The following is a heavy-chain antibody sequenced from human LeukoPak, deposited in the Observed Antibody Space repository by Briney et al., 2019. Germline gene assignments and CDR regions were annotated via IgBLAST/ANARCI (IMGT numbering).Heavy chain of an antibody. J-gene: IGHJ3*02. CDR2: INPNSGGT. D-gene: IGHD5-12*01. Sequence: ASVTVSCKASGYTLTGYYMHWVRQAPGQGLEWMGWINPNSGGTNYAQKFQGWVTMTRDTSISTAYMELSRLRSDDTAVYYCARVPYSGYDSAAFDIWGQGTMVTVSS. CDR3: ARVPYSGYDSAAFDI. V-gene: IGHV1-2*04. CDR1: GYTLTGYY.